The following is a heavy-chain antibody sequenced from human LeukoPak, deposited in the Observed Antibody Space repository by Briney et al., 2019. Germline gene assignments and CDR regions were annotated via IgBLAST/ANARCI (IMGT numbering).Heavy chain of an antibody. CDR1: GYTFTSYG. J-gene: IGHJ5*02. D-gene: IGHD4-17*01. Sequence: EASVKVSCKASGYTFTSYGISWVRQAPGQGLEWMGWISAYNGNTNYAQKLQGRVTMTTDTSTSTAYMELRSLRSEDTAVYYCARDGFSYGDYYTNWFDPWGQGTLVTVSS. CDR3: ARDGFSYGDYYTNWFDP. CDR2: ISAYNGNT. V-gene: IGHV1-18*01.